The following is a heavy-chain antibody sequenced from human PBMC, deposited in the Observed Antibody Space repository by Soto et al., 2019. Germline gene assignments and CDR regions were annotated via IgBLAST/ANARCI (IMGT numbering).Heavy chain of an antibody. CDR3: ARRFAYYDFWSGYYSVPGHFDY. J-gene: IGHJ4*02. CDR2: ISAYNGNT. D-gene: IGHD3-3*01. CDR1: GYTFTSYG. Sequence: ASVKVSYKASGYTFTSYGISWVRQAPGQGLEWMGWISAYNGNTNYAQKLQGRVTMTTDTSTSTAYMELRSLRSDDTAVYYCARRFAYYDFWSGYYSVPGHFDYWGQGTLVTVSS. V-gene: IGHV1-18*01.